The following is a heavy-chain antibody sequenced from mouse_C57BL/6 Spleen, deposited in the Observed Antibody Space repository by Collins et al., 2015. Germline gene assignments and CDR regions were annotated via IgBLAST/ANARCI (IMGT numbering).Heavy chain of an antibody. J-gene: IGHJ2*01. CDR1: GFTFSDYY. V-gene: IGHV5-4*02. Sequence: EVQLVESGGGLVKPGGSLKLSCAASGFTFSDYYMYWVRQTPEKRLEWVATISDGGSYTYYPDSVKGRFTISRDNAKNNLYLQMSSLKSEDTAMYYCARADGNYRHYFDYWGQGTTLTVSS. CDR3: ARADGNYRHYFDY. CDR2: ISDGGSYT. D-gene: IGHD2-1*01.